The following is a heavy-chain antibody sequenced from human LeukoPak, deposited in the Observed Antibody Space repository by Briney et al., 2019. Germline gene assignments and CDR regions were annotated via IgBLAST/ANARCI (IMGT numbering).Heavy chain of an antibody. J-gene: IGHJ4*02. CDR1: EFTFSNYW. D-gene: IGHD4-11*01. CDR2: IDTDGTTT. CDR3: TRGLQGIDY. Sequence: GGSLRLSCTTSEFTFSNYWMHWVRQVPGKGLVWVSRIDTDGTTTDYADSVKGRFTISRDNAKNTLYLQMNSLRAEDTAVYYCTRGLQGIDYWGQGTLVTVSS. V-gene: IGHV3-74*01.